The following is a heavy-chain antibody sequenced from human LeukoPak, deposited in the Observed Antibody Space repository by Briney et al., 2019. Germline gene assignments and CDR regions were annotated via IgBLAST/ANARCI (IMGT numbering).Heavy chain of an antibody. Sequence: PGGSLRLPCTASGFTFGDYAMSWVRQAPGKGLEWVGFIRSKAYGGTTEYAASVKGRFTISRDDSKSIAYLQMNSLKTEDTAVYYCTRGDSSGYYEASFYYWGQGTLVTVSS. CDR1: GFTFGDYA. J-gene: IGHJ4*02. CDR2: IRSKAYGGTT. D-gene: IGHD3-22*01. CDR3: TRGDSSGYYEASFYY. V-gene: IGHV3-49*04.